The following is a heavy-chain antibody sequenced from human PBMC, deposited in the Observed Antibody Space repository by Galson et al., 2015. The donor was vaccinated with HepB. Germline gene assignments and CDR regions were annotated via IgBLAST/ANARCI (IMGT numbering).Heavy chain of an antibody. V-gene: IGHV3-33*01. J-gene: IGHJ4*02. CDR1: GFTFSSYG. CDR3: ARDSQTYYYDSSGYDH. Sequence: SLRLSCAASGFTFSSYGMHWVRQAPGKGLEWVAVIWYDGSNKYYADSVKGRFTISRDNSKNTLYLQMNSLRAEDTAVYYCARDSQTYYYDSSGYDHWGQGTLVTVSS. D-gene: IGHD3-22*01. CDR2: IWYDGSNK.